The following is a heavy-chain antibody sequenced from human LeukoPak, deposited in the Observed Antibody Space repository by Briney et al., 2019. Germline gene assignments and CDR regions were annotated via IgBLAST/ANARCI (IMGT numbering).Heavy chain of an antibody. D-gene: IGHD1-1*01. CDR2: ISWNSGSI. CDR1: GFTFDGYA. Sequence: GRSLRLSCAASGFTFDGYAMHWVRQAPGKGLEWVSGISWNSGSIGYADSVRGRFTISRDNTKNSLYLQMNSLRAEDTAFCYCAKGVGNWHYYFDYWGQGTLVTVSS. CDR3: AKGVGNWHYYFDY. J-gene: IGHJ4*02. V-gene: IGHV3-9*01.